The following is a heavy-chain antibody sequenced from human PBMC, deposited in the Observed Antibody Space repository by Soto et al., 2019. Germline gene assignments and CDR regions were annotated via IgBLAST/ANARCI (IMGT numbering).Heavy chain of an antibody. Sequence: QVQLVESGGGVVQPGRSLTLSCAASDFTFSSYGIHWVRQAPGKGLEWVAVISYDGSNKQYGDSVKGRFTMSRDNSKNTVHLQRNSLRVEDTAVYYCAKDTYYHDSSGYYVFDYWGQGTLVAVSS. D-gene: IGHD3-22*01. J-gene: IGHJ4*02. V-gene: IGHV3-30*18. CDR3: AKDTYYHDSSGYYVFDY. CDR1: DFTFSSYG. CDR2: ISYDGSNK.